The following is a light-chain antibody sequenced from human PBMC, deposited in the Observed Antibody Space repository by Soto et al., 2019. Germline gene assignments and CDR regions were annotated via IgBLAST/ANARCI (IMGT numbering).Light chain of an antibody. J-gene: IGLJ2*01. CDR3: QSYDSSLSAVV. Sequence: QSVLTQPPSVSGAPGQRVTISCTGSSSNFGAGYDVHWYQQLPGTAPKLLIYGDSNRPSGVPDRFSGSKSGTSAFLAITGLQAEDEADYYCQSYDSSLSAVVFGGGTKLTVL. CDR2: GDS. V-gene: IGLV1-40*01. CDR1: SSNFGAGYD.